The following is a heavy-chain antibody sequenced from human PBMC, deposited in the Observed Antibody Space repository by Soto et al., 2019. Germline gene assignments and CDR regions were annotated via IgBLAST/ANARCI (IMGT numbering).Heavy chain of an antibody. CDR2: ISAHNGNT. CDR3: ARGRYGDY. J-gene: IGHJ4*02. V-gene: IGHV1-18*01. Sequence: QVHLVQSGAEVKKPGASVKVSCKGSGYTFTSYGITWVRQAPGQGLEWMGWISAHNGNTDYAQKLQGRGTVTRDTSTSTAYMELSRLRSDDTAVYYCARGRYGDYWGQGALVTVSS. CDR1: GYTFTSYG. D-gene: IGHD1-1*01.